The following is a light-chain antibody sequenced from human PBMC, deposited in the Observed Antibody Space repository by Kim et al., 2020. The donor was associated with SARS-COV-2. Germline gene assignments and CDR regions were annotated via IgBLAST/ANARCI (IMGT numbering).Light chain of an antibody. V-gene: IGLV2-23*02. Sequence: QSALAQPASVSGSPGQSITISCVGSGSDIGTYDLVSWYQHHPGQAPTLLIYQVIQRPSGISDRFSGSKSGSRASLTISDLQPEDEADYYCCSHGGRNVFYVFGTGTKVTVL. J-gene: IGLJ1*01. CDR1: GSDIGTYDL. CDR3: CSHGGRNVFYV. CDR2: QVI.